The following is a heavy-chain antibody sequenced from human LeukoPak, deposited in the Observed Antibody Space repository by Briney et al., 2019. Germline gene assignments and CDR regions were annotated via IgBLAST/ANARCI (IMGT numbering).Heavy chain of an antibody. Sequence: GGSLRLSCAASGFTVSSNYMSWVRQAPGKGLEWVSVIYSGGSTYCADSVKGRFTISRDNSKNTLYLQMNSLRAEDTAVYYCARVGRDGYNFGFGFAIDYWGQGTLVTVSS. D-gene: IGHD5-24*01. CDR2: IYSGGST. CDR3: ARVGRDGYNFGFGFAIDY. CDR1: GFTVSSNY. V-gene: IGHV3-53*01. J-gene: IGHJ4*02.